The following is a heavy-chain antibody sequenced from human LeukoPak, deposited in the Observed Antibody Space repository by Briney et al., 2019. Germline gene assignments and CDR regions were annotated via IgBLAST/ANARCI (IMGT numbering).Heavy chain of an antibody. CDR1: GYTFTGYY. Sequence: ASVKVSCKASGYTFTGYYMHWVRQAPGQGLEWMGWINPNSGGTNYAQKFQGRVTMTRDTSTSTVYMELSSLRSEDTAVYYCARDGFHSGIAAAGTNWFDPWGQGTLVTVSS. J-gene: IGHJ5*02. CDR3: ARDGFHSGIAAAGTNWFDP. D-gene: IGHD6-13*01. V-gene: IGHV1-2*02. CDR2: INPNSGGT.